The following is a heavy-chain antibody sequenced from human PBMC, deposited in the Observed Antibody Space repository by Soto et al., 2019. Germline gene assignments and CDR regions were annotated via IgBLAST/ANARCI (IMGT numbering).Heavy chain of an antibody. CDR1: GNTLTGYN. J-gene: IGHJ5*02. V-gene: IGHV1-2*04. CDR3: ARELRSDRWFDP. Sequence: QVQLVQSGPELKNPGASVKVSCKAPGNTLTGYNMHWVRQAPGQGLEWMGWINPNSGGTNYAQKFQGWVTMTRDTSISTAYMELSRLRSDDTAVYYCARELRSDRWFDPWGQGTLVTVSS. D-gene: IGHD4-17*01. CDR2: INPNSGGT.